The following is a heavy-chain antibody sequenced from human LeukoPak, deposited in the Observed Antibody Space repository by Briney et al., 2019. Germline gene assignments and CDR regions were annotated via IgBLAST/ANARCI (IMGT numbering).Heavy chain of an antibody. CDR1: GFTFSSFG. CDR3: ARDYCSSTSCLFDY. D-gene: IGHD2-2*01. CDR2: IWSDGSNK. Sequence: GGSLRLSCAASGFTFSSFGMHWVRQAPGQGLEWVAVIWSDGSNKYYVDSVKGRFTISRDNSKNTLYLQMNSLRTEDTAVYYCARDYCSSTSCLFDYWGQGTLVTVSS. J-gene: IGHJ4*02. V-gene: IGHV3-33*08.